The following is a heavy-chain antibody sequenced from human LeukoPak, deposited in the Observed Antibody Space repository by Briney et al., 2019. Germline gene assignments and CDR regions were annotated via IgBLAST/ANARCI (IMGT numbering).Heavy chain of an antibody. Sequence: SETLSLTCTVSGGSISSYYWSWIRQPPGKGLEWIGYIYYSGSTNYNPSLKSRVTISVDTSKNQFSLELSSVTAADTAVYYCARVGPDDAFDIWGQGTMVTVSS. CDR1: GGSISSYY. CDR2: IYYSGST. J-gene: IGHJ3*02. CDR3: ARVGPDDAFDI. V-gene: IGHV4-59*01.